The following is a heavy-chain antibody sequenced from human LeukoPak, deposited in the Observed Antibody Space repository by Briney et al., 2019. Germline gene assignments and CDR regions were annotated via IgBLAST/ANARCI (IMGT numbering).Heavy chain of an antibody. V-gene: IGHV1-18*01. D-gene: IGHD2-2*01. J-gene: IGHJ5*02. CDR2: ISAYNGNT. Sequence: ASVKVSCKASGYTFTSYGISWVRQAPGQGLEWMGWISAYNGNTNYAQKLHGRVTMTTDTSTSTDYMELRSLRSEDTAVYYCARDPVDQLLYGGHNWFDPWGQGTLVSVSS. CDR1: GYTFTSYG. CDR3: ARDPVDQLLYGGHNWFDP.